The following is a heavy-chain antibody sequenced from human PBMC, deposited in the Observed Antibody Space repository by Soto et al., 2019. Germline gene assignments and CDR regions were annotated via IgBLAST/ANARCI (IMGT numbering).Heavy chain of an antibody. CDR1: GGTFSSYT. Sequence: QVQLVQSGAEVKKPGSSVKVSCKASGGTFSSYTISWVRQAPGQGLEWMGRIIPILGIANYAQKFQGRVTITADKSTSTDYMELSSLRSEDTAVYYWAREDYGDYYSQFFIDIWGQGTMVTVSS. CDR2: IIPILGIA. CDR3: AREDYGDYYSQFFIDI. V-gene: IGHV1-69*08. D-gene: IGHD4-17*01. J-gene: IGHJ3*02.